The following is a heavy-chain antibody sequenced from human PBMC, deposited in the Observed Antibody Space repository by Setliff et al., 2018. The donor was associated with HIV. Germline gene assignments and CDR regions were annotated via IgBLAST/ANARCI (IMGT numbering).Heavy chain of an antibody. Sequence: ASVKVSCKASGDTFRSYGISWVRQAPGQGLEWMGGMNPNSGNSGYAQKFQGKVTMTRSTSFSTAYMELSNLTSEDTAIYYCARKHKVSLGRGIVVLWGFDPWGQGTLVTVSS. J-gene: IGHJ5*02. CDR1: GDTFRSYG. CDR3: ARKHKVSLGRGIVVLWGFDP. V-gene: IGHV1-8*01. D-gene: IGHD3-10*01. CDR2: MNPNSGNS.